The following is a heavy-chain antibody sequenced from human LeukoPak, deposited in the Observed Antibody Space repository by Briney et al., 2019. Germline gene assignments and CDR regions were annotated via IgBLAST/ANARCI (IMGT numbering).Heavy chain of an antibody. V-gene: IGHV3-21*01. Sequence: PGGSLRLSCAASGFNFSTYNMNSVRQAPGKGLEWVSSISSSSNYIYYADSVKGRFTISRDNAKNSLYLQMNSLRVEDTDVYYCARDVGASGPDAFDIWGQGTMVTVSS. J-gene: IGHJ3*02. D-gene: IGHD1-26*01. CDR2: ISSSSNYI. CDR3: ARDVGASGPDAFDI. CDR1: GFNFSTYN.